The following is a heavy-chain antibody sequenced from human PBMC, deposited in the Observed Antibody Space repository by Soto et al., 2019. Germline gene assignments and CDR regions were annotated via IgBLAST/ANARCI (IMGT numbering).Heavy chain of an antibody. CDR2: IYSGGST. D-gene: IGHD2-21*02. Sequence: EVQLVETGGGLIQPGGSLRLSCAASGFTVSSNYMSWVRQALGKGLEWVSVIYSGGSTYYADSVKGRFTISRDNSKNTLYLQMNSLRAEDTDVYYCASAYCGGDCYHAYWYFDLWGRGTLVTVSS. V-gene: IGHV3-53*05. CDR3: ASAYCGGDCYHAYWYFDL. J-gene: IGHJ2*01. CDR1: GFTVSSNY.